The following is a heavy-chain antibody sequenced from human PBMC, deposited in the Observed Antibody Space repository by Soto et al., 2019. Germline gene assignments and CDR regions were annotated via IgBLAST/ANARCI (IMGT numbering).Heavy chain of an antibody. V-gene: IGHV1-69*02. CDR2: IIPILGIA. CDR1: GGTFSSYT. J-gene: IGHJ4*02. D-gene: IGHD3-22*01. Sequence: QVQMVQSGAEVKKPGSSVKVSCKASGGTFSSYTISWVRQATGQGLEWMGRIIPILGIANYAQKFQGRVTITADKSTSTAYMELSSLRSEDTAVYYCARVANGSGYGYWGQGTLVTVSS. CDR3: ARVANGSGYGY.